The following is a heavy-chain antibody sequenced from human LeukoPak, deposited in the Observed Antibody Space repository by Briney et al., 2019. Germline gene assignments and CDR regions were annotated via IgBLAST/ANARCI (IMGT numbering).Heavy chain of an antibody. D-gene: IGHD5-18*01. CDR3: ARDREDTAMVS. V-gene: IGHV3-48*01. J-gene: IGHJ4*02. Sequence: GGSLRLSCAASGFTFSSYSMNWVRQAPGKGLEWVSYISSSSSTIYYADSVKGRFTISRGNAKNSLYLQMNSLRAEDTAVYYCARDREDTAMVSWGQGTLVTVSS. CDR1: GFTFSSYS. CDR2: ISSSSSTI.